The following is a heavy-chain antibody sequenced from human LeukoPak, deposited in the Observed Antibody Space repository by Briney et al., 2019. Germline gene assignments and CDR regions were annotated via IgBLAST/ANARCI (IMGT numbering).Heavy chain of an antibody. CDR3: ARGPQYYYGSGSYCAYCYYGMDV. CDR1: GGSFSGYY. J-gene: IGHJ6*02. Sequence: SETLSLTCAVYGGSFSGYYWSWIRQPPGKGLEWIGEINHSGSTNYNPSLKSRGTISVDTSKNQFSLKLSSVTAADTAVYYCARGPQYYYGSGSYCAYCYYGMDVWGQGTTVTVSS. D-gene: IGHD3-10*01. V-gene: IGHV4-34*01. CDR2: INHSGST.